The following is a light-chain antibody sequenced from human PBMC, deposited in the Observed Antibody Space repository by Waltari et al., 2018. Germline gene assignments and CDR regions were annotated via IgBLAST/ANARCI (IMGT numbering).Light chain of an antibody. CDR3: ALYYGNARWV. J-gene: IGLJ3*02. CDR2: DTT. V-gene: IGLV7-43*01. Sequence: QTVVTLEPSLTVSHGGTVTPTCTPTTWAVISTYYPNWFQQKPGQAPTSLIYDTTKRHFWTPARFSGSLLGGKAALTLSRALPEDEADYYCALYYGNARWVFGGGTKLTVL. CDR1: TWAVISTYY.